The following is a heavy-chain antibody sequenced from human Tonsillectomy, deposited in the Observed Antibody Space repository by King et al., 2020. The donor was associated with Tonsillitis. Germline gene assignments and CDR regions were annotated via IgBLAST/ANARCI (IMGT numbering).Heavy chain of an antibody. Sequence: QLQESGPGLVKPSETLALTCTVFGGSITTDAYFWGWIRQPPGKGLEWIGTIFYTGKTYYNPSLKSRVSISVDTSKNQFSLKLSSLTATDTAVYYCARHRSTGGENYFDPRGQGTLVTVSS. V-gene: IGHV4-39*01. D-gene: IGHD1-7*01. CDR2: IFYTGKT. J-gene: IGHJ5*02. CDR3: ARHRSTGGENYFDP. CDR1: GGSITTDAYF.